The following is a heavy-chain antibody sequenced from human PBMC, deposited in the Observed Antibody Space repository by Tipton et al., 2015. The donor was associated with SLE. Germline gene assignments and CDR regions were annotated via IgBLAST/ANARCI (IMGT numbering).Heavy chain of an antibody. J-gene: IGHJ3*02. D-gene: IGHD6-19*01. V-gene: IGHV4-4*09. CDR2: IYTSGST. Sequence: TLSLTCSVSGDSISSHYWSWIRQPPGKGLEWIGYIYTSGSTNYNPSLKSRVTISVDTSKNQFSLKLSSVTAADTAVYYCARQGGWYRDAFDIWGQGTMVTVSS. CDR1: GDSISSHY. CDR3: ARQGGWYRDAFDI.